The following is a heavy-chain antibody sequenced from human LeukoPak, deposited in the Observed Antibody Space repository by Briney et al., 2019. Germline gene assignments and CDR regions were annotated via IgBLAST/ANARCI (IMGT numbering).Heavy chain of an antibody. CDR3: ASYHYYGSGSYSLPIYYYYGMDV. CDR2: MNPNSGNT. Sequence: ASVTVSCKASGYTFTSYDINWVRPATGQGLEWMGWMNPNSGNTGYAQKFQGRVTMTRNTSISTAYMELSSLRSEDTAVYYCASYHYYGSGSYSLPIYYYYGMDVWGQGTTVTVSS. CDR1: GYTFTSYD. V-gene: IGHV1-8*01. D-gene: IGHD3-10*01. J-gene: IGHJ6*02.